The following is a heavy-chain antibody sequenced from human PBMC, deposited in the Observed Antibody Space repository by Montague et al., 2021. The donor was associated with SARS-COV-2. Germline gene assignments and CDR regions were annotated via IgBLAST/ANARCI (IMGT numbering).Heavy chain of an antibody. D-gene: IGHD1-1*01. J-gene: IGHJ2*01. Sequence: SETLSLTCTVSGGSISSSSYYWGWIHQPPGKGPEWIGSIYYSGTTFYNSSLSSRVTMSVDTSKNQFSLRLSSVTAADTAVFYCARDDAGDWYFELWGRGTLVTVSS. V-gene: IGHV4-39*02. CDR3: ARDDAGDWYFEL. CDR2: IYYSGTT. CDR1: GGSISSSSYY.